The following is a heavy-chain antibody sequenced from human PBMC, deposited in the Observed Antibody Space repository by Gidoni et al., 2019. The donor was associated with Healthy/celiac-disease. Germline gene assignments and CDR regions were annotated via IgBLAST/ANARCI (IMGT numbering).Heavy chain of an antibody. CDR3: TRVGTLAYCGGDCTPFDP. Sequence: EVQLVESGGGLVQPGGSRKRSCAASGFTFRGQAMHGVRQASGKGLEWVGRIRSKANSYATAYAASVKGRFTISRDDSKNTAYLQMNSLKTEDTAVYYCTRVGTLAYCGGDCTPFDPWGQGTLVTVSS. J-gene: IGHJ5*02. D-gene: IGHD2-21*02. CDR2: IRSKANSYAT. V-gene: IGHV3-73*01. CDR1: GFTFRGQA.